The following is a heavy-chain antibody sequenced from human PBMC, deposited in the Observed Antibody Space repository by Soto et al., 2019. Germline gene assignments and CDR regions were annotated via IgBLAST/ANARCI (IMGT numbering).Heavy chain of an antibody. CDR1: GFTYSKYW. J-gene: IGHJ4*02. Sequence: EVQLVESGGGWVQPGGSLRLSCVASGFTYSKYWMSWARQAPGMGLEWVANIKQDASERNYMDSVRGRFTISRDNAKNSVYLQMDSLRAEDTAVYYCARDSRTLFETNRVRSDYWGQGTLVIVSS. V-gene: IGHV3-7*03. CDR2: IKQDASER. D-gene: IGHD2-2*01. CDR3: ARDSRTLFETNRVRSDY.